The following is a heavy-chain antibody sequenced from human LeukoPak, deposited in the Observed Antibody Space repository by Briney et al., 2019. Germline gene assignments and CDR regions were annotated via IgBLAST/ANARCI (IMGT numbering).Heavy chain of an antibody. CDR3: ARALRITFGGGRGAFDI. Sequence: GESLRISCKGSGSRFTNYWISWVRQMPGKGLEWMGRIDPSDSYTNYSPSFQGHLTISADKSISTAYLQWSSLKASDTAMYYCARALRITFGGGRGAFDIWGQGTMVTVSS. CDR2: IDPSDSYT. D-gene: IGHD3-16*01. V-gene: IGHV5-10-1*01. J-gene: IGHJ3*02. CDR1: GSRFTNYW.